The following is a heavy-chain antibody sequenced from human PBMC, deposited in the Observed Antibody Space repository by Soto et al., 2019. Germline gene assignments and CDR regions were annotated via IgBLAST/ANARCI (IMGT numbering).Heavy chain of an antibody. D-gene: IGHD1-26*01. CDR1: GVSISDSRYY. J-gene: IGHJ6*02. Sequence: PSETLSLTCIVSGVSISDSRYYWGWIRQPPGRGLEWIGNIYYSGSTYYTPALKSRVTLSVDTSKNQFSLNLNSVTAADTAVYYCARGGIPPSGYGIAYAMDVWGQGTTVTVSS. CDR3: ARGGIPPSGYGIAYAMDV. CDR2: IYYSGST. V-gene: IGHV4-39*01.